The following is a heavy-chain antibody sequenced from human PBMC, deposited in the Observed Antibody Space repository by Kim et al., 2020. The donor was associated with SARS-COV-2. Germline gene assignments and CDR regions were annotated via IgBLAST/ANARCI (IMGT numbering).Heavy chain of an antibody. D-gene: IGHD4-17*01. J-gene: IGHJ6*02. CDR3: ARDPGKVPQGLRYMDV. Sequence: KFQGRVTITADESTSTAYMELSSLRSEDTAVYYCARDPGKVPQGLRYMDVWGQGTTVTVSS. V-gene: IGHV1-69*01.